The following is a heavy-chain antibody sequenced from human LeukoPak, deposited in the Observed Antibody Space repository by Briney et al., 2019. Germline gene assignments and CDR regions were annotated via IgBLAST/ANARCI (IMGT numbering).Heavy chain of an antibody. V-gene: IGHV3-23*01. CDR3: ARDERLLSFLK. CDR2: ISGSGGST. J-gene: IGHJ4*02. D-gene: IGHD3-3*01. Sequence: PGGSLRLSCAASGFTFSSYAMSWVRQAPGKGLEWVSVISGSGGSTYYADSVKGRFTISRDNFKNTLYLQMNSLRAEDTAIYYCARDERLLSFLKWGQGTLVTVSS. CDR1: GFTFSSYA.